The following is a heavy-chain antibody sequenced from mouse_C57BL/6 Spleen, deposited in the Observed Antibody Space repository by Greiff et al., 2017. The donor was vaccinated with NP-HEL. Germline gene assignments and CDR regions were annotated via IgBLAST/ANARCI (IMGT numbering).Heavy chain of an antibody. D-gene: IGHD2-12*01. CDR2: IRSKSNNYAT. CDR1: GFSFNTYA. Sequence: EVKLQESGGGLVQPKGSLKLSCAASGFSFNTYAMNWVRQAPGKGLEWVARIRSKSNNYATYYADSVKDRFTISRDDSESMLYLQMNNLKTEDTAMYYCVGGYYTGFDYWGQGTTLTVSS. J-gene: IGHJ2*01. V-gene: IGHV10-1*01. CDR3: VGGYYTGFDY.